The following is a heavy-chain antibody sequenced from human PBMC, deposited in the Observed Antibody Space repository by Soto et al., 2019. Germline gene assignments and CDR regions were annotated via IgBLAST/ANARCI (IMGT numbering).Heavy chain of an antibody. J-gene: IGHJ4*02. CDR1: RFTFSSYA. Sequence: EVQLLESGGGLVQPGGSLRLSCVVSRFTFSSYAMSWVRPAPGKGLEWVATVSGSGGSAYYADSVKGRFTISRDNSNNTVYLQINSLSAEDAAVYFCARINAVSYFDYWGQGTLVTVSS. D-gene: IGHD4-17*01. V-gene: IGHV3-23*01. CDR2: VSGSGGSA. CDR3: ARINAVSYFDY.